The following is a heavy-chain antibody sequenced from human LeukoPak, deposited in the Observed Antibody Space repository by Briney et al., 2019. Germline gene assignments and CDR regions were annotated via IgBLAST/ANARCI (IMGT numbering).Heavy chain of an antibody. J-gene: IGHJ4*02. Sequence: DSVKVSCKPSGYTFTSFGISWVRQAPGQGLEWMGWIGAYNGDTNHAQKFQGRVTMTTNTSTSTAYMDLGSLRSDDTGVYYCTRDHCRGDNCPSFDYWGEGTLVTVSS. CDR1: GYTFTSFG. CDR2: IGAYNGDT. D-gene: IGHD2-15*01. V-gene: IGHV1-18*04. CDR3: TRDHCRGDNCPSFDY.